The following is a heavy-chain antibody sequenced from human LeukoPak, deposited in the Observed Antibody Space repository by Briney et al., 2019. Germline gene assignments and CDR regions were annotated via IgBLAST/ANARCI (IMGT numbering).Heavy chain of an antibody. CDR1: GCTFSSYA. J-gene: IGHJ4*02. CDR3: AKETMVRGFIIAYDY. CDR2: MSGSGGST. D-gene: IGHD3-10*01. V-gene: IGHV3-23*01. Sequence: GGSLRLSCAASGCTFSSYAMNWVRQAPGKGLEGVSTMSGSGGSTYYADSVNGRCTISRDNSKNTLYLQMNSLRPEDTAVYYCAKETMVRGFIIAYDYWGQGTLVTVSS.